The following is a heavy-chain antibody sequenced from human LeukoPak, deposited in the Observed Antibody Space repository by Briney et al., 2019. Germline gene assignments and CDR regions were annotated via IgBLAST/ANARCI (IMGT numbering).Heavy chain of an antibody. Sequence: SETLSLTCAVSGASITTYYWSWIRQPPGKGLEWIAYIYYTGNTKYNPSLKSRVTISVDTSKNQRSLKLSSVTAADTAVYYCARLQSDAFDMWGQGTLVTVSS. J-gene: IGHJ3*02. CDR2: IYYTGNT. CDR1: GASITTYY. V-gene: IGHV4-59*08. CDR3: ARLQSDAFDM.